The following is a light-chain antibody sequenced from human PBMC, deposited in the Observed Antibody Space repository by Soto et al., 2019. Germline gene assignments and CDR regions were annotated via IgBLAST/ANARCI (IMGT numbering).Light chain of an antibody. J-gene: IGLJ2*01. Sequence: SYVVTQPPSVSVAPGQTARVTCGGSDIGFKSVHWYQQRPGQSPVVVAYDDNDRPSGIPDRFSGSNSGNTATLTIRRVEAGDEADYYCQVWDSDDYVVFGGGTKLTVL. CDR2: DDN. V-gene: IGLV3-21*02. CDR1: DIGFKS. CDR3: QVWDSDDYVV.